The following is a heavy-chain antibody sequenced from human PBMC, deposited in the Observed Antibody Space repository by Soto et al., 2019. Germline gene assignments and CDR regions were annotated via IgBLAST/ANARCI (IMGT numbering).Heavy chain of an antibody. CDR2: ITAYNGKT. J-gene: IGHJ4*02. CDR1: GYTFSNYG. CDR3: ARQHNDLWSDSPDFDY. D-gene: IGHD3-3*01. V-gene: IGHV1-18*04. Sequence: QVQLVQSGGEVKKPGASVKVSCKASGYTFSNYGVSWVRQAPGQGLEWLGWITAYNGKTNYAHNFEGRVATTIDTSTSTAYMELRSLRSDDTAVYYCARQHNDLWSDSPDFDYWGQGTLVTVSA.